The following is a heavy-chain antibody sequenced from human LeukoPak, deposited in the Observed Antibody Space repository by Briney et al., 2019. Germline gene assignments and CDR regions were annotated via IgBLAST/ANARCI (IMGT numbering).Heavy chain of an antibody. J-gene: IGHJ4*02. CDR3: TRGRGADGYNCFDY. D-gene: IGHD5-24*01. V-gene: IGHV3-48*02. CDR2: IRSSSSII. Sequence: GGSPRLSCAAPGLIFNGYSMNWVRRAPGKGLEWVSYIRSSSSIIYYADSVKGRFTISRDNAKNSLYLQMNSLRDEDTAVYYCTRGRGADGYNCFDYWGQGTLVTVSS. CDR1: GLIFNGYS.